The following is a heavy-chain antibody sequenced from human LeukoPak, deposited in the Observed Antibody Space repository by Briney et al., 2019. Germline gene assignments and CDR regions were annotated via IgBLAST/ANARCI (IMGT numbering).Heavy chain of an antibody. Sequence: SETLSLTCTVSGDSINTNNYYWGWIRQPPGKGLDWIGSIFYSGTSYYNPSLKSRVSISLDTSKNQFSLKLRSVTAADTAMFYCARVPIMILGLNYHYMDVWGTGTTVTVSS. CDR2: IFYSGTS. J-gene: IGHJ6*03. CDR3: ARVPIMILGLNYHYMDV. CDR1: GDSINTNNYY. V-gene: IGHV4-39*07. D-gene: IGHD3/OR15-3a*01.